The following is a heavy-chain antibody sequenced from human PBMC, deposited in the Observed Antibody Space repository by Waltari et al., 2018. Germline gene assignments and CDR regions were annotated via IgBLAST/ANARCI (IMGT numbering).Heavy chain of an antibody. Sequence: VQLVESGGGLIQPGGSLRLSCAASGFTFNGYGIHWVRQAPGKGLDWVAMTSYDGNKKNYAESVRDRFTISRDNSQNMVFLQMNNLKLEDTAVYYCAKVETWNNGNYFDYWGQGVLVTVSS. CDR1: GFTFNGYG. D-gene: IGHD1-1*01. J-gene: IGHJ4*02. V-gene: IGHV3-30*18. CDR3: AKVETWNNGNYFDY. CDR2: TSYDGNKK.